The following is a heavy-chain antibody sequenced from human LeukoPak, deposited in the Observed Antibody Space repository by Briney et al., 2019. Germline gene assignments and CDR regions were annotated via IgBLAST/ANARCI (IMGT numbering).Heavy chain of an antibody. Sequence: GGSLRLSCAASGFTLSTYYMNWVRQAPGKGLEWVSIIYSGGTTYYAASVKGRFTISRDTSKNTLSLQMTSLRAEDTAVYFCARVGDHFHWNLDLWGRGTLVTVSS. CDR1: GFTLSTYY. D-gene: IGHD3-3*02. J-gene: IGHJ2*01. CDR2: IYSGGTT. CDR3: ARVGDHFHWNLDL. V-gene: IGHV3-53*01.